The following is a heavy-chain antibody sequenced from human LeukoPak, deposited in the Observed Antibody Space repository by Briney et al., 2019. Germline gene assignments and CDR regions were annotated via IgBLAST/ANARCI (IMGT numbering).Heavy chain of an antibody. V-gene: IGHV4-34*01. CDR3: ARAGRRAAAVDY. CDR2: INHSGST. D-gene: IGHD6-13*01. CDR1: GGSFSGYY. Sequence: PSETLSLTCAVYGGSFSGYYWSWIRQPPGKGLEWIGEINHSGSTNYNPSLKSRVTISVDTSKNQFSLKLSSVTAADTAVYYCARAGRRAAAVDYWGQGTLVTVSS. J-gene: IGHJ4*02.